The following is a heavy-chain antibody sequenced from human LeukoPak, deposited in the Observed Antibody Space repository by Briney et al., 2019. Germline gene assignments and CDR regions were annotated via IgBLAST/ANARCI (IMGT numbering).Heavy chain of an antibody. CDR3: ARDPKYSNSWFFDY. CDR1: GFAFSRSG. J-gene: IGHJ4*02. Sequence: GRSLRLSCAASGFAFSRSGMHWVRQAPGKGLEWVAVVWYDGSNKHYADSVKGRFTIFRDNSNNTLYLQMNSLRAEDTAVYCCARDPKYSNSWFFDYWGQGTLVTVSS. CDR2: VWYDGSNK. D-gene: IGHD6-13*01. V-gene: IGHV3-33*01.